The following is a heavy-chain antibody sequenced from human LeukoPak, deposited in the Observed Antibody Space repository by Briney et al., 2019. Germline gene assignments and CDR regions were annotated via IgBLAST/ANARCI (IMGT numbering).Heavy chain of an antibody. D-gene: IGHD6-13*01. J-gene: IGHJ4*02. CDR2: ISGSGGST. CDR1: GFTFSSYA. Sequence: GESLKISCAASGFTFSSYAMSWVRQAPGKGLEWVSAISGSGGSTYYADSVKGRFTISRDNSKNTLYLQMNSLRAEDTAVYYCAKVGGVIAAAGNFDYWGQGTLVTVSS. CDR3: AKVGGVIAAAGNFDY. V-gene: IGHV3-23*01.